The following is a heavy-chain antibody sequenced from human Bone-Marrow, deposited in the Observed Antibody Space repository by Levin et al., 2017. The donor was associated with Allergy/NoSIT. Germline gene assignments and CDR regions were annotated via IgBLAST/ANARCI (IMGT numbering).Heavy chain of an antibody. CDR1: GYSFTDYG. Sequence: PLASVKVSCKASGYSFTDYGIVWVRQAPGQGLEWMGWISGNNGNSNYAQNYRDRVAMSTDTSTSTAYMELRTLRSDDTAVYYCARPRFYSSSSGLAHWGQGTLVTVSS. J-gene: IGHJ4*02. CDR2: ISGNNGNS. V-gene: IGHV1-18*01. D-gene: IGHD6-6*01. CDR3: ARPRFYSSSSGLAH.